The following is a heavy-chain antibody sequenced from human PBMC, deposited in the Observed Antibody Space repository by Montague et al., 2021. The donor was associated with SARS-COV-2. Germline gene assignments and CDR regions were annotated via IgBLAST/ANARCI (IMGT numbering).Heavy chain of an antibody. CDR1: GGSIRSYH. CDR2: IYYTGET. J-gene: IGHJ4*02. Sequence: SETLSLTCSFSGGSIRSYHWSWIRLPPGKPLEWLGYIYYTGETTHNPSLKSRVTISVDTSRSQFSLRLTSVTAAGTAVYFCARFWSGYVDKWSQGTLVTVSS. V-gene: IGHV4-59*01. D-gene: IGHD3-3*01. CDR3: ARFWSGYVDK.